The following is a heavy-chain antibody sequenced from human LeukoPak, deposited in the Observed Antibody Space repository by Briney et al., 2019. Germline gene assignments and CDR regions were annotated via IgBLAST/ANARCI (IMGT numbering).Heavy chain of an antibody. D-gene: IGHD3-9*01. Sequence: PSETLSLTCAVYGGSFSGYYWSWIRQPPGKGLEWIGEINHSGSTNYNPSLKSRVTISVDTSKNQFSLKLSSVTAADTAVYYCALESEYYDTLTDFHIRRYYFDYWGQGTLVTVSS. CDR1: GGSFSGYY. J-gene: IGHJ4*02. CDR3: ALESEYYDTLTDFHIRRYYFDY. CDR2: INHSGST. V-gene: IGHV4-34*01.